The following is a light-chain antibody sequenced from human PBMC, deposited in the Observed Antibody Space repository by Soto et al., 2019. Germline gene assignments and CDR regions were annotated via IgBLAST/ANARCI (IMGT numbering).Light chain of an antibody. Sequence: QSALTQPASVSGSPGQSITISCSGTSSDIGAYDYVSWYQQHPGRAPKLIIYDVTKRPSGVPDRFSGSKSGNTASLTISGLQAEDEADYYCCSYVGTDTYSFGTGTKLTVL. V-gene: IGLV2-11*01. CDR2: DVT. CDR3: CSYVGTDTYS. CDR1: SSDIGAYDY. J-gene: IGLJ1*01.